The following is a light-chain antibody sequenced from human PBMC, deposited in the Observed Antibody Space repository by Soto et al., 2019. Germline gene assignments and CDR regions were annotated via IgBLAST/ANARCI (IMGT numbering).Light chain of an antibody. Sequence: QSPAPLSGSPWRCCSSSCRASLSMSTHLAWYQKKPGQAPRLLIYGASTRATGIPARFSGRGAGREFTLPTSSLEYEDFALYYYHPHHLAPWTFGRGTKVDIK. CDR1: LSMSTH. CDR3: HPHHLAPWT. CDR2: GAS. J-gene: IGKJ1*01. V-gene: IGKV3D-15*01.